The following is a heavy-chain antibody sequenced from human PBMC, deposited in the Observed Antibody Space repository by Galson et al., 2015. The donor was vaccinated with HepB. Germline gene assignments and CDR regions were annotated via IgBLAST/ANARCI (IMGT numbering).Heavy chain of an antibody. J-gene: IGHJ4*02. V-gene: IGHV3-30-3*01. CDR1: GFTFSDYA. Sequence: SLRLSCAASGFTFSDYAMHWVRQAPGQGLEWVAVISYDGSNTYYAHSVKGRVTITTDNAKNTVYLQMNSLRAEDTAVYYCARDGIGSYYYGAGVLRDYFEYWGQGTLVTVSS. D-gene: IGHD3-10*01. CDR2: ISYDGSNT. CDR3: ARDGIGSYYYGAGVLRDYFEY.